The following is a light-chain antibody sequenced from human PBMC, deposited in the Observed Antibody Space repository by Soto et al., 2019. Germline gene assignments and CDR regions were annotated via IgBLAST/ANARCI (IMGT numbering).Light chain of an antibody. CDR2: DAS. CDR3: QQRSNLWT. V-gene: IGKV3-11*01. J-gene: IGKJ1*01. CDR1: QSVSSN. Sequence: EIVLTQSPATLSLSPGERATLSCRASQSVSSNLAWYQQKPGQAPRLLIYDASNRATGIPARFSGSGSGTDFTLTISRLEPEDFAVYYCQQRSNLWTFGQGTKVEIK.